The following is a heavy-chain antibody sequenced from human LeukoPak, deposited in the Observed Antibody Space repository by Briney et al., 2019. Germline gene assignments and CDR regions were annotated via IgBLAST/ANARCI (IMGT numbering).Heavy chain of an antibody. J-gene: IGHJ4*02. CDR1: GFTFNTYS. D-gene: IGHD3-22*01. CDR2: SSSGVDYN. V-gene: IGHV3-21*01. CDR3: ARDGDTSASFAPYFDL. Sequence: GGSLRLSCAASGFTFNTYSMNWVRQAPGKGLEGVSSSSSGVDYNHYADSVKGRFTISRDTAKNSLYLQMNNLRAEDTAVYYCARDGDTSASFAPYFDLWGQGTLVTVSS.